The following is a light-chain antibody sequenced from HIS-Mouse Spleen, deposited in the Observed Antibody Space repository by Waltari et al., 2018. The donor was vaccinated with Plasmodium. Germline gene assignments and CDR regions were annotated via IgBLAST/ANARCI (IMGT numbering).Light chain of an antibody. CDR2: EVS. Sequence: QSALTQPPSASGSPGQSVTISCTGTSSDVGGYHYFSWYQQHPGKAPKLMVYEVSKRPAGVPDRFGGSKSGNTASLTVSGLQAEDEDDYYGSSYAGSNNLVFGGGTKLNVL. CDR3: SSYAGSNNLV. V-gene: IGLV2-8*01. J-gene: IGLJ2*01. CDR1: SSDVGGYHY.